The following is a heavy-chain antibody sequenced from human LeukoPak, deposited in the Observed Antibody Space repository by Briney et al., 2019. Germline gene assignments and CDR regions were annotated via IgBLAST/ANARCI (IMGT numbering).Heavy chain of an antibody. J-gene: IGHJ4*02. CDR2: ISSSSSDI. Sequence: KSGGSLRLSCAASGFTFSSYWMSWVRQAPGKGLEWVSAISSSSSDIYYADSVKGRFTISRDNAKNSLYLQMNSLRAADTAVYYCAREGPLIAAAGSIGYWGQGTLVTVSS. D-gene: IGHD6-13*01. V-gene: IGHV3-21*01. CDR1: GFTFSSYW. CDR3: AREGPLIAAAGSIGY.